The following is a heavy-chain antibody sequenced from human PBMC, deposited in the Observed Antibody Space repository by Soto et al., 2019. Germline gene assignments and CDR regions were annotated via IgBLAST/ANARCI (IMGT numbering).Heavy chain of an antibody. V-gene: IGHV3-7*03. J-gene: IGHJ4*02. CDR1: GFTFSSYW. D-gene: IGHD3-22*01. CDR2: IKQDGSEK. Sequence: GGSLRLPCAASGFTFSSYWMSWVRQAPGKGLEWVANIKQDGSEKYYVDFVKGRFTISRDNSKNTLYLQMNSLRAEDTAVYYCAKDRHRSGSPHPFDYWGQGTLVTVSS. CDR3: AKDRHRSGSPHPFDY.